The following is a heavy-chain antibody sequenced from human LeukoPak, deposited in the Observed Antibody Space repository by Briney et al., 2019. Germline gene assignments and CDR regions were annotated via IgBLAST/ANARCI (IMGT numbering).Heavy chain of an antibody. CDR2: ISYDGSNK. D-gene: IGHD4-23*01. CDR1: GFTFSSYG. J-gene: IGHJ4*02. V-gene: IGHV3-30*19. CDR3: ARDDYGGGLSY. Sequence: PGGSLRLSCAASGFTFSSYGMHWVRQAPGKGLEWVAVISYDGSNKYYADSVKGRFTISRDNSKNTLYLQMNSLRAEDTAVYYCARDDYGGGLSYWGQGTLVTVSS.